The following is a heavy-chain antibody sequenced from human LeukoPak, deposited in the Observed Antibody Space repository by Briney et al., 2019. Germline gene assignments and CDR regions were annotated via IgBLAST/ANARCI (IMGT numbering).Heavy chain of an antibody. CDR2: INHSGST. J-gene: IGHJ4*02. V-gene: IGHV4-61*10. D-gene: IGHD3-10*01. Sequence: SETLSLTCTVSGDSISSGDYYWSWIRQPAGKGLEWIGEINHSGSTNYNPSLKSRVTISVDTSKNQFSLKLSSVTAADTAVYYCARGWFGELMDYWGQGTLVTVSS. CDR1: GDSISSGDYY. CDR3: ARGWFGELMDY.